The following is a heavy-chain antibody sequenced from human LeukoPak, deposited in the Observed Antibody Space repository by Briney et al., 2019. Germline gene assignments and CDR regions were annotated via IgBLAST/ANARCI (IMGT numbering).Heavy chain of an antibody. D-gene: IGHD6-19*01. CDR2: IKQDGSEK. Sequence: GGSLRLSCAASGFTFSSYWMSWVRQAPGKGLEWVANIKQDGSEKYYVDSVKGRFTISRDNAKNSLYLQMNSLRAEDTAVYYCARTSSGWYPSYYYFGYWGQGTLVTVSS. V-gene: IGHV3-7*03. CDR3: ARTSSGWYPSYYYFGY. J-gene: IGHJ4*02. CDR1: GFTFSSYW.